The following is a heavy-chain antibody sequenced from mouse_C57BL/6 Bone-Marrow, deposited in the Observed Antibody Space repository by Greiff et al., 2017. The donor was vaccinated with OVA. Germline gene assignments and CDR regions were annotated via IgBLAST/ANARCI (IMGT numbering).Heavy chain of an antibody. CDR3: AITSQATIAY. D-gene: IGHD3-2*02. V-gene: IGHV1-74*01. CDR2: IHPSDSDT. J-gene: IGHJ3*01. Sequence: QVHVKQPGAELVKPGASVKVSCKASGYTFTSYWMHWVKQRHGQGLGWIGRIHPSDSDTNYNQKIKGKATLTVDKSSSPAYMQLSSLTSEDSAVYYCAITSQATIAYWGQGTLVTVSA. CDR1: GYTFTSYW.